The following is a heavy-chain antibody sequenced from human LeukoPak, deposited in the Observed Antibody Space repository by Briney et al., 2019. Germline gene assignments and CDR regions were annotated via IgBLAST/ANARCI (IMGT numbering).Heavy chain of an antibody. J-gene: IGHJ6*03. CDR1: GFTFSSYS. CDR2: ISSSSSYI. D-gene: IGHD3-22*01. Sequence: GGSLRLSCAASGFTFSSYSMKWVRQAPGKGLEWVSSISSSSSYIYYADSVKGRFTISRDNAKNSLYLQMNSLRAEDTAVYYCAGSITMIVVAHMDVWGKGTTVTVSS. V-gene: IGHV3-21*01. CDR3: AGSITMIVVAHMDV.